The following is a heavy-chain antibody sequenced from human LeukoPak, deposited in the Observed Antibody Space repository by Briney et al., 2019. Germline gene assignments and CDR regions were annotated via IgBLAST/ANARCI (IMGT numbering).Heavy chain of an antibody. D-gene: IGHD3-22*01. Sequence: GGSLRLSCTASGFTFTNYAMGWVRQAPGKGLEWVSSIGGSAGRTFYADSVKGRFTISRDKSKNTLYLQMNSLRAEDTAAYYCARGGSDSSGPTRFDYWGQGTLVTVSS. V-gene: IGHV3-23*01. CDR1: GFTFTNYA. CDR3: ARGGSDSSGPTRFDY. J-gene: IGHJ4*02. CDR2: IGGSAGRT.